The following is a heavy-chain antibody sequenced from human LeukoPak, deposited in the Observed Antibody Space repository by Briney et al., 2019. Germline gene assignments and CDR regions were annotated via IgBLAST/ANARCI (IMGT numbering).Heavy chain of an antibody. CDR1: GYTFTDYY. J-gene: IGHJ5*02. CDR2: INPNSGGT. CDR3: ARADRLHGGPYLIGP. D-gene: IGHD2-21*01. V-gene: IGHV1-2*02. Sequence: ASVKVSCKTSGYTFTDYYLHWVRQAPGQGLEWMGWINPNSGGTGSAQKFQGRVTMTRDTSITTVYMEVSWLTSDDTAIYYCARADRLHGGPYLIGPWGQGTLVTVSS.